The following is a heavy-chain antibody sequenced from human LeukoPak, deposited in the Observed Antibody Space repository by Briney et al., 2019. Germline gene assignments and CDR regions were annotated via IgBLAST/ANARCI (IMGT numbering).Heavy chain of an antibody. Sequence: PGGSLRLSCAASGFTFSSYSMNWVRQAPGKGLEWVSSISSSSSYIYYADSVKGRFTISRDNTKNSLYLQMNSLRAEDTAIYYCATDGLTGTTDGTLESWGQGTLVTVSS. J-gene: IGHJ4*02. CDR2: ISSSSSYI. V-gene: IGHV3-21*01. D-gene: IGHD1-20*01. CDR3: ATDGLTGTTDGTLES. CDR1: GFTFSSYS.